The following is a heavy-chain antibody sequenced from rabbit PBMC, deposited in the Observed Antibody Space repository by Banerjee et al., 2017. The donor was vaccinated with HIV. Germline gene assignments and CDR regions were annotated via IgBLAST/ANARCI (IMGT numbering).Heavy chain of an antibody. D-gene: IGHD1-1*01. J-gene: IGHJ4*01. CDR3: ARRSTGGYSPYNL. Sequence: QSLEESGGDLVKPGASLTLTCTASGFSFSSSYYMCWVRQAPGKGLEWIACIYAGSTGSTYYASWAKGRFTISKTSSTTVTLQMTSLTAADTATYFCARRSTGGYSPYNLWGPGTLVTVS. CDR2: IYAGSTGST. CDR1: GFSFSSSYY. V-gene: IGHV1S40*01.